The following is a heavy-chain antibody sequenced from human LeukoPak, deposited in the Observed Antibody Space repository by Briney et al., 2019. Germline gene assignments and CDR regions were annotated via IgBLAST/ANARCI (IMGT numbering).Heavy chain of an antibody. CDR3: VRDVRAGRNDAFDI. CDR1: DXY. CDR2: IYPNSGVT. J-gene: IGHJ3*02. Sequence: DXYIXXVRQAPGQGLEWMGWIYPNSGVTNYAQSFQGRVTVTRDTSISTAYMDLSSLTSDDTAVYFCVRDVRAGRNDAFDIWGQGTMVTVSS. V-gene: IGHV1-2*02. D-gene: IGHD1-14*01.